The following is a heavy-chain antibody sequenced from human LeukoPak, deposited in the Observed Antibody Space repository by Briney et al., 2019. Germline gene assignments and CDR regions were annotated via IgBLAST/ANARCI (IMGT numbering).Heavy chain of an antibody. V-gene: IGHV1-2*02. D-gene: IGHD1-26*01. CDR3: AREKWEVLGGGGHFDY. CDR1: GYTFTGYY. J-gene: IGHJ4*02. CDR2: INPNGGDT. Sequence: ASVKVSCKASGYTFTGYYMHWVRQAPGQGLEWMGWINPNGGDTKYGQKFQGRVTMTSDTSISTAYMELSRLTSDDTAVYYCAREKWEVLGGGGHFDYWGQGTLVTVSS.